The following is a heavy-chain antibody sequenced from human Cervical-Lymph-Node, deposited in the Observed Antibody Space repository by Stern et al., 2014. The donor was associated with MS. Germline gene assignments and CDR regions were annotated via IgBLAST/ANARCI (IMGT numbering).Heavy chain of an antibody. V-gene: IGHV1-3*04. CDR3: ARDPIRPIVVGWEGRQFDP. J-gene: IGHJ5*02. CDR2: INTANGNT. D-gene: IGHD2-21*01. Sequence: QVQLVQSGGEVKKPGASVKGSCKASGYTFTTYVIHWLRQAPGQSLEWMGWINTANGNTKYSQIFQGRVTFTRDTSANTVYMELSNLRSDDTALYFCARDPIRPIVVGWEGRQFDPWGQGTLVSVSS. CDR1: GYTFTTYV.